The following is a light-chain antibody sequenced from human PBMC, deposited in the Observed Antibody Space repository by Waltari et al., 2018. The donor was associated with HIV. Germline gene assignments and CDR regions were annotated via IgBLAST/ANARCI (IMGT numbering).Light chain of an antibody. CDR3: AAWDDSLSGPNWV. Sequence: QSVLTQPPSASGTPGPRVTISCSGSSSNIGSNYVYWYQQLPGTAPKLLIYRNNQPPAGVPDRFAGSKSGTSASLAISGLRSEDEADYYCAAWDDSLSGPNWVFGGGTKLTVL. J-gene: IGLJ3*02. V-gene: IGLV1-47*01. CDR2: RNN. CDR1: SSNIGSNY.